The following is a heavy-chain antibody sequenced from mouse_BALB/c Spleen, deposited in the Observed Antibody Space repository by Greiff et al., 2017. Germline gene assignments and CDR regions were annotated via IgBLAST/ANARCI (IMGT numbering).Heavy chain of an antibody. V-gene: IGHV3-6*02. CDR1: GYSITSGYY. D-gene: IGHD2-3*01. Sequence: EVQLQQSGPGLVKPSQSLSLTCSVTGYSITSGYYWNWIRQFPGNKLEWMGYISYDGSNNYNPSLKNRISITRDTSKNQFFLKLNSVTTEDTATYYCARRDGYYSLDFAYWGQGTLVTVSA. CDR2: ISYDGSN. CDR3: ARRDGYYSLDFAY. J-gene: IGHJ3*01.